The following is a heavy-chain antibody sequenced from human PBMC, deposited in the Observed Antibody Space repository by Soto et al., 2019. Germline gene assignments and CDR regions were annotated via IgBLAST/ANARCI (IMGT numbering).Heavy chain of an antibody. J-gene: IGHJ4*02. D-gene: IGHD6-13*01. Sequence: GGSLRLSCAASGFTFSSYSMNWVRQAPGKGLEWVSSISSSSSYIYYADSVKGRFTISRDNAKNSLYLQMNSLRAEDTAVYYCARKRAAAAVFDYWGQGTLVTVSS. CDR3: ARKRAAAAVFDY. V-gene: IGHV3-21*01. CDR2: ISSSSSYI. CDR1: GFTFSSYS.